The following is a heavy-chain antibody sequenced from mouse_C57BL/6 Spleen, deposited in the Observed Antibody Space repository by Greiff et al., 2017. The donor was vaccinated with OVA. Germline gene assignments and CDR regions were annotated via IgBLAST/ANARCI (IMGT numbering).Heavy chain of an antibody. CDR3: AIYYDYDGRADYYAMDY. V-gene: IGHV1-26*01. J-gene: IGHJ4*01. Sequence: VQLQQSGPELVKPGASVKISCKASGYTFTDYYMNWVKQSHGQSLEWIGDINPNNGGTSYNQKFKGKATLTVDKSSSTAYMELRSLTSEDSAVYYCAIYYDYDGRADYYAMDYWGQGTSVTVSS. D-gene: IGHD2-4*01. CDR2: INPNNGGT. CDR1: GYTFTDYY.